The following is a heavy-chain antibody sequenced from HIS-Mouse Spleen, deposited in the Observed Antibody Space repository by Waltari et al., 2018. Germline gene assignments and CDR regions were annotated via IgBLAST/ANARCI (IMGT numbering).Heavy chain of an antibody. V-gene: IGHV4-39*07. J-gene: IGHJ2*01. Sequence: KPSETLSLTCTVSGGSISSSSYYWGWIRQPPGKGLEWIGSIDYSGSTYYNPSPKSRVTISVDTSKNQFSLKLSSVTAADTAVYYCAREIPYSSSWYDWYFDLWGRGTLVTVSS. CDR3: AREIPYSSSWYDWYFDL. CDR1: GGSISSSSYY. CDR2: IDYSGST. D-gene: IGHD6-13*01.